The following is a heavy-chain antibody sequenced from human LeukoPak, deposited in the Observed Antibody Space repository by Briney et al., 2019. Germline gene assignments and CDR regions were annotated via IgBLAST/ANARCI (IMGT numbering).Heavy chain of an antibody. CDR1: GGSISSYY. CDR3: ARRITIFGVAPPGSWFDP. J-gene: IGHJ5*02. D-gene: IGHD3-3*01. Sequence: SSETLSLTCTVSGGSISSYYWSWIRQPPGKGLEWIGYTYYSGNTNYNPSLKSRVTISVDTSKNQFSLKLSSVTAADTAVYYCARRITIFGVAPPGSWFDPWGQGTLVTVSS. V-gene: IGHV4-59*08. CDR2: TYYSGNT.